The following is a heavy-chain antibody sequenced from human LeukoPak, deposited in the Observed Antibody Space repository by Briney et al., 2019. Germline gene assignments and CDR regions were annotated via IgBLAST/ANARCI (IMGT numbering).Heavy chain of an antibody. D-gene: IGHD3-22*01. V-gene: IGHV3-23*01. CDR2: ISGSGGST. J-gene: IGHJ4*02. Sequence: GGSLRLSCAASGFTFSSYAMSWVRQAPGKGLEWVSAISGSGGSTYYADSVKGRFTISRDNAKNSLYLQMNSLRAEDTAVYYCARAGDYDSSGYYYYFDYWGQGTLVTVSS. CDR1: GFTFSSYA. CDR3: ARAGDYDSSGYYYYFDY.